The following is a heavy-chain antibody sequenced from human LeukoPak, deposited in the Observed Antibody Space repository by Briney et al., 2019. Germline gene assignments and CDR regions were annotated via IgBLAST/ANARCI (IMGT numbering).Heavy chain of an antibody. CDR3: ARVHDDYGDYEWFDP. D-gene: IGHD4-17*01. Sequence: GESLKISCKGSGYSFTNYWIGWVRQMPGKGLEWMGIIYPGDSDTRYSPSFQGQVTISADKSISTAYLQWSSLKASDTAMYYCARVHDDYGDYEWFDPWGQGTLVTVSS. CDR2: IYPGDSDT. J-gene: IGHJ5*02. CDR1: GYSFTNYW. V-gene: IGHV5-51*01.